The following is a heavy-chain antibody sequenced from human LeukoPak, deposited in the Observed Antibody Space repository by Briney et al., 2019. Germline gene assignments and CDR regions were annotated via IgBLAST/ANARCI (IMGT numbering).Heavy chain of an antibody. D-gene: IGHD6-19*01. V-gene: IGHV3-53*01. J-gene: IGHJ4*02. CDR1: GFTVSSNY. Sequence: PGGSLRLSCAASGFTVSSNYMSWVRQAPGKGLEWVSVIYSGGSTYYADSVKGRFTISRDNSKNTLYLQMNSLRAEHTPVYYCARARPGVAGFFDYWGQGTLVTVSS. CDR3: ARARPGVAGFFDY. CDR2: IYSGGST.